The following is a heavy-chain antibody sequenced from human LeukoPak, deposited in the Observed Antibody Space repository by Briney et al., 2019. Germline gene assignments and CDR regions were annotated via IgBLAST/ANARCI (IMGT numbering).Heavy chain of an antibody. V-gene: IGHV3-74*01. D-gene: IGHD2-15*01. CDR3: ARDPGLGSN. CDR1: GFTFSSHW. CDR2: ISRDGSST. J-gene: IGHJ4*02. Sequence: GGSPRLSCVASGFTFSSHWMHWVRQAPGEGPVWVSRISRDGSSTYYADSVKGRFTISRDNAKNTVYLQMNSLAAEDTALYYCARDPGLGSNWGQGTLVTVSS.